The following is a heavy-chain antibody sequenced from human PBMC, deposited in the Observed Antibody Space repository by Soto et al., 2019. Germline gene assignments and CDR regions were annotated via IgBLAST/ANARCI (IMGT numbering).Heavy chain of an antibody. V-gene: IGHV3-23*01. Sequence: GGSLRLSCAASGFTFSSYALSWVRQAPGKGLEWVSAISGSGGSTYYADSVKGRFTISRDNSKNTLYLQMNSLRAEDTAVYYCARAIPDSRVLDYWGQGTLVTVSS. CDR3: ARAIPDSRVLDY. CDR2: ISGSGGST. J-gene: IGHJ4*02. CDR1: GFTFSSYA. D-gene: IGHD2-2*02.